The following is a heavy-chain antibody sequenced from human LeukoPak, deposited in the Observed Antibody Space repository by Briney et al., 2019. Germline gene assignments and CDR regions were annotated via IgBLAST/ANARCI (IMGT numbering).Heavy chain of an antibody. CDR3: ARGTSVSGADFDY. CDR2: IFYDGTA. D-gene: IGHD5/OR15-5a*01. V-gene: IGHV4-59*12. Sequence: SETLSLTCTVSGASLGSDYWSWIRQPPGKGLEWIGYIFYDGTANLNPSLKSRLTMSVDTSKNQFSLKLNSVTAADTAVYYCARGTSVSGADFDYWGQGTLVTVSS. CDR1: GASLGSDY. J-gene: IGHJ4*02.